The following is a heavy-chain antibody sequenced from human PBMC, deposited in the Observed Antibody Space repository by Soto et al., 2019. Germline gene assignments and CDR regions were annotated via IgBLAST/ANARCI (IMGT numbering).Heavy chain of an antibody. V-gene: IGHV3-66*01. J-gene: IGHJ6*02. CDR3: VRENYYYGMDV. Sequence: GGSLRLSCAVSGFDASVNFMTWVRQAPGKGLEWVSSINNAFNTFYADSVTGRFTISRDNSKNTLYLQMNSLRVEDTAMYYCVRENYYYGMDVWGQGTAVTVSS. CDR2: INNAFNT. CDR1: GFDASVNF.